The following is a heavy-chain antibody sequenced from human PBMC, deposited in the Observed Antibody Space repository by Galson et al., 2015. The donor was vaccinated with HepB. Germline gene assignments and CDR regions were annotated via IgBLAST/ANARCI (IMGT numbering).Heavy chain of an antibody. CDR2: INTASRNP. CDR1: GSSFTSYA. Sequence: SVKVSCKASGSSFTSYAINWVRQAPGQGLEWMGWINTASRNPTYAQGFTGRFVFSIDTSVSTAYLQIRSLQAEDSAVYYCARKYFYDYYMDVWGKGTAVTVSS. CDR3: ARKYFYDYYMDV. V-gene: IGHV7-4-1*01. J-gene: IGHJ6*03.